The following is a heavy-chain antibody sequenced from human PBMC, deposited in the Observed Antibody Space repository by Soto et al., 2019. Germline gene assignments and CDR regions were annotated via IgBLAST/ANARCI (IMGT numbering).Heavy chain of an antibody. Sequence: XGSMGLTWSASGFAFSSCTVHWVRQTPGKGLEYVPAISPQGASTYYADSVKGRFTISRDDSKNTVYLQMSSLRPDDTAVYYCVNTMIARGGFELWGQGTLGTVPQ. CDR3: VNTMIARGGFEL. J-gene: IGHJ1*01. CDR1: GFAFSSCT. CDR2: ISPQGAST. D-gene: IGHD2-21*01. V-gene: IGHV3-64D*06.